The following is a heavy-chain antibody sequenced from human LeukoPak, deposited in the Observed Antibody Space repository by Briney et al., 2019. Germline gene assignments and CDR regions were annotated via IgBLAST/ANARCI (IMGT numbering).Heavy chain of an antibody. CDR1: GLTFSNYG. CDR2: IPYDGSNK. J-gene: IGHJ5*02. CDR3: AKEYQPNWFDP. D-gene: IGHD2-2*01. Sequence: PGGSLRLSCAASGLTFSNYGMRWVRQTPGKGLEWVAFIPYDGSNKYYADSVKGRFTISRDNSRNTLYLQMNSLRAEDTAVYYCAKEYQPNWFDPWGQGTLVTVSS. V-gene: IGHV3-30*02.